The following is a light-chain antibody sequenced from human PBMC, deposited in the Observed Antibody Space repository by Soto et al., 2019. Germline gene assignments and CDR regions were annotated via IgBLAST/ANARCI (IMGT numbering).Light chain of an antibody. CDR2: DVT. CDR1: SSDVGGYNY. V-gene: IGLV2-11*01. Sequence: QSALTQPRSVSGSPGQSVTISCTGTSSDVGGYNYVSWYQRHPGKAPKFMIYDVTKRPSGVPDRFSGSKSGNTASLTISGLQAEDEADYYCCSYAGSYTYVFGTGTKLTVL. J-gene: IGLJ1*01. CDR3: CSYAGSYTYV.